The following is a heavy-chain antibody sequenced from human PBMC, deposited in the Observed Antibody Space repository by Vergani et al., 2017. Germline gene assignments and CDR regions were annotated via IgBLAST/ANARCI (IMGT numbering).Heavy chain of an antibody. Sequence: QVQLVQSGAEVKKPGSSVKVSCKASGGTFSSYTISWVRQAPGQGLEWMGRIIPILGIANYAQKFQGRVTITADKSTSTAYMELSSLRSEDTAVYYCARDGESYYYYDGMDVWGQGTTVTVSS. V-gene: IGHV1-69*08. CDR3: ARDGESYYYYDGMDV. CDR2: IIPILGIA. CDR1: GGTFSSYT. J-gene: IGHJ6*02. D-gene: IGHD4-17*01.